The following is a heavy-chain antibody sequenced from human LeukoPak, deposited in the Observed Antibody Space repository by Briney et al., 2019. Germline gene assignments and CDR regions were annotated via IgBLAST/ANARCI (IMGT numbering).Heavy chain of an antibody. CDR1: GYTFTTYN. V-gene: IGHV1-18*01. CDR2: ISAYNGNT. Sequence: GASMKVSCKASGYTFTTYNINWVRQAPGQGLEWMGWISAYNGNTNYAQKLQGRVTMTTDTSTSTAYMELRSLRSDDTAVYYCARDPTAGTYSRDVGFDYWGQGTLVTVSS. CDR3: ARDPTAGTYSRDVGFDY. J-gene: IGHJ4*02. D-gene: IGHD6-13*01.